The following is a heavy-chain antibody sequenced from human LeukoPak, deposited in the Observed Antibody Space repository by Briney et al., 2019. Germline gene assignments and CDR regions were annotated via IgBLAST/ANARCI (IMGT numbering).Heavy chain of an antibody. J-gene: IGHJ4*02. D-gene: IGHD6-6*01. Sequence: GGSLRLSCAASGFTVSSNYMSWVRQAPGKGLGWVSAISGSGGSTYYADSVKGRFTISRDNSKNTLYLQMNSLRAEDTAVYYCARYSSSSGSFDYWGQGTLVTVSS. CDR1: GFTVSSNY. V-gene: IGHV3-23*01. CDR2: ISGSGGST. CDR3: ARYSSSSGSFDY.